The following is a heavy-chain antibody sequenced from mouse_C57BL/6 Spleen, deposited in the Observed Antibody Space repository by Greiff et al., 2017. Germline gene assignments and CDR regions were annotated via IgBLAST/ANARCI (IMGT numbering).Heavy chain of an antibody. CDR2: INPNCGTT. D-gene: IGHD2-13*01. CDR3: ARRGEKGQYFDY. Sequence: VQLQQSGPELVKPGASVKISCKASGYTFTDYNMNWVKQSNGKSLEWIGAINPNCGTTSYHEKFKGKATLTVDKAYSTAYMQLNSLTSEDSAVYYCARRGEKGQYFDYWGQGTTLTVSS. CDR1: GYTFTDYN. V-gene: IGHV1-39*01. J-gene: IGHJ2*01.